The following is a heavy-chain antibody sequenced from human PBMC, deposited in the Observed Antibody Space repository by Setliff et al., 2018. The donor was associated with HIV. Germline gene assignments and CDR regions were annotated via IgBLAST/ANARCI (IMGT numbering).Heavy chain of an antibody. CDR1: GDSVSSRSYY. Sequence: PSETLSPTCTVSGDSVSSRSYYWSWIRQPPGKGLEWIGYIYYSGSTNYNPSLKSRVTISVDTSKNHFSLKLRSVTAADTAVYYCAQLGMVDDFDYWGQGTLVTVSS. J-gene: IGHJ4*02. CDR2: IYYSGST. D-gene: IGHD1-1*01. V-gene: IGHV4-61*03. CDR3: AQLGMVDDFDY.